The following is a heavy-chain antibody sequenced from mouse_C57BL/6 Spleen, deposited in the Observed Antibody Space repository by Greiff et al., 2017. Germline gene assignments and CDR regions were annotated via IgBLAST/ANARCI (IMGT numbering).Heavy chain of an antibody. CDR2: INPSNGGT. V-gene: IGHV1-53*01. CDR1: GYTFTSYW. CDR3: ARTRITTVVATRDYYAMDY. D-gene: IGHD1-1*01. Sequence: VQLQQPGTELVKPGASVKLSCKASGYTFTSYWMHWVKQRPGQGLEWIGNINPSNGGTNYNEKFKSKATLTVDKSSSTAYMQRSSLTSEDSAVYYCARTRITTVVATRDYYAMDYWGQGTSVTVSS. J-gene: IGHJ4*01.